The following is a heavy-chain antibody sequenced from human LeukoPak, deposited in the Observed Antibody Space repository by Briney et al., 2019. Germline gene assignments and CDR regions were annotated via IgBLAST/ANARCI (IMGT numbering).Heavy chain of an antibody. Sequence: GGSLRLSCAASGFTFNTYAMSWVRQAPGKGLEWVSAISGSGGSTYYADSVKGRFTISRDNSKNSLYLHMNSLRAEDTAFYYCAKGGYDPDYYFDYWGQGTLVTVSS. CDR3: AKGGYDPDYYFDY. CDR2: ISGSGGST. J-gene: IGHJ4*02. D-gene: IGHD3-16*01. V-gene: IGHV3-23*01. CDR1: GFTFNTYA.